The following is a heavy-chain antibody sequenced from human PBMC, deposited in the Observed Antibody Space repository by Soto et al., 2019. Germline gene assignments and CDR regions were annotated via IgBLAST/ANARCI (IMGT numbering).Heavy chain of an antibody. V-gene: IGHV4-34*01. CDR3: STRAYDTNGYYRFDP. Sequence: SETLSLTCAAYGGSFSGHSWTWIRQSPGKGLEWIGDINHSGRVNYSPSLKSRVTISLDTSKNQFSLTLSAVTAADTAMYYCSTRAYDTNGYYRFDPWGQGTMVTVSS. J-gene: IGHJ5*01. CDR2: INHSGRV. CDR1: GGSFSGHS. D-gene: IGHD3-22*01.